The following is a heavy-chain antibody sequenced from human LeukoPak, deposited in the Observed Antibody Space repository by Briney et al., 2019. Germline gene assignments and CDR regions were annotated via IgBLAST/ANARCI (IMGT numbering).Heavy chain of an antibody. CDR2: ISTSSTYI. Sequence: GGSLRLSCAASGFTFRNYRMNWVRQAPGKGLEWVSSISTSSTYIFYADPVKGRFTISRDNAKNSLYLQMNSLRAEDTAVYYCARDYDSSGYYYPVYEYWGQGTLVTVSS. CDR3: ARDYDSSGYYYPVYEY. D-gene: IGHD3-22*01. J-gene: IGHJ4*02. CDR1: GFTFRNYR. V-gene: IGHV3-21*01.